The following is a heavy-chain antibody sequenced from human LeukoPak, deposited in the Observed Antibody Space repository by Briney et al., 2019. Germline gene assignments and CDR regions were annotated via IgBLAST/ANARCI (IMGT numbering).Heavy chain of an antibody. D-gene: IGHD1/OR15-1a*01. Sequence: GESLKISCKGSGYSFTAYWIGWVRQMPGKGLEWMGIINPGDSTTKYSPSFQGQVTISADKSISTAYLQWSSLKASDTAIYYCPRNAQQQNWFDPWGQGTLVTVSP. CDR2: INPGDSTT. J-gene: IGHJ5*02. CDR3: PRNAQQQNWFDP. V-gene: IGHV5-51*01. CDR1: GYSFTAYW.